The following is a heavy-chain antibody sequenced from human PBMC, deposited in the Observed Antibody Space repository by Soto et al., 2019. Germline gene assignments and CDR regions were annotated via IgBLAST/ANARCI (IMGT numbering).Heavy chain of an antibody. CDR3: ALTEGYYYYGMDV. Sequence: GGSLRLSCAASGFTFSNAWMNWVRQAPGKGLEWVGRIKSKTDGGTTDYAAPVKGRFTISRDDSKNTLYLQMNSLKTEDTAVYYCALTEGYYYYGMDVWGQGTTVTVSS. V-gene: IGHV3-15*07. CDR1: GFTFSNAW. CDR2: IKSKTDGGTT. J-gene: IGHJ6*02.